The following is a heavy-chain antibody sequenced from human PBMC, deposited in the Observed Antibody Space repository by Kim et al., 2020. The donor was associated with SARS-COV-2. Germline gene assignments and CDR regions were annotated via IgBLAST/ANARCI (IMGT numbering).Heavy chain of an antibody. V-gene: IGHV3-23*01. CDR3: ARPYVTSWYGGFDV. CDR1: GFVFNTFS. J-gene: IGHJ3*01. CDR2: LSAGGGTT. Sequence: GGSLRLSCAASGFVFNTFSMSWVRQIPGKGLEWVSTLSAGGGTTFYTDSMKGRITISRDNSRDRVFLQMSRLRVEDTAVYYCARPYVTSWYGGFDVWG. D-gene: IGHD6-13*01.